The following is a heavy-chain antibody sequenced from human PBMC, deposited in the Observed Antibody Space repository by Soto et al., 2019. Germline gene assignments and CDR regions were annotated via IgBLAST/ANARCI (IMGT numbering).Heavy chain of an antibody. CDR1: GFILTSVT. Sequence: GGSLRLSCAASGFILTSVTMSWVRQAPGKGLEWVSRRSGSADRTYYADSVKGRFTISRDPSKNTLYLQMNSLEVDDTAIYYCAKGEGGLDYWGQGTLVTVS. V-gene: IGHV3-23*01. CDR2: RSGSADRT. CDR3: AKGEGGLDY. J-gene: IGHJ4*02. D-gene: IGHD3-16*01.